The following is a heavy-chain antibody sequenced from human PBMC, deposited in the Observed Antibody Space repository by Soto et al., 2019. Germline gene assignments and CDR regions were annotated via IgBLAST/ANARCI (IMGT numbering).Heavy chain of an antibody. CDR1: GITISNYF. J-gene: IGHJ6*02. V-gene: IGHV3-30-3*01. Sequence: QVQLVESVGGVVQPGRSLRVSCAASGITISNYFMYWVRQAPGKGLEWVAAISYDGSNKHYSDSVKGRFTISRDNSKNTLYLQMTTLREEETAVYYCVAGDEYYAMGVGGQGTTVAASS. CDR2: ISYDGSNK. D-gene: IGHD6-6*01. CDR3: VAGDEYYAMGV.